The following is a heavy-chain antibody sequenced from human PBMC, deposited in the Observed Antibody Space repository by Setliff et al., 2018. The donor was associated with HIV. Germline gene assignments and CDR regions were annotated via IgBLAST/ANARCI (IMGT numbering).Heavy chain of an antibody. CDR2: LYYSGST. V-gene: IGHV4-38-2*02. D-gene: IGHD3-22*01. CDR1: GYSISSDYY. Sequence: PSETLSLTCTVSGYSISSDYYWGWIRQPPGKGLEWIGSLYYSGSTSYNPSLKSRVTISGDTSENQVSLRLSSVTAADTAMYYCASRIYYYDESRVLREEGFVPGGQGTLVTVSS. CDR3: ASRIYYYDESRVLREEGFVP. J-gene: IGHJ5*02.